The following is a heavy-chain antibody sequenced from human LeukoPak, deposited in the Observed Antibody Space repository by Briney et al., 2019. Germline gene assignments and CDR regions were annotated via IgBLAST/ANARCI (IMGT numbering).Heavy chain of an antibody. Sequence: GGSLRLSCAASGFTFSDYYMSWIRQAPGKGLEWVSYISSSGSTIYYADSVKGRFTISRDNAKNSLYLQMNSLRAEDTAVYYCRGYSYGTIGAFHIWGQGTMVTVSS. CDR3: RGYSYGTIGAFHI. J-gene: IGHJ3*02. CDR1: GFTFSDYY. V-gene: IGHV3-11*01. CDR2: ISSSGSTI. D-gene: IGHD5-18*01.